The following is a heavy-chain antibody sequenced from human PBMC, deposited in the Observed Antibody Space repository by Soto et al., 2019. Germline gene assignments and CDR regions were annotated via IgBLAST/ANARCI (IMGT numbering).Heavy chain of an antibody. CDR1: WSPLQRYY. Sequence: SGTPSLTCPVAWSPLQRYYLSWFPQPPGKGLEWVGYIYYTGTTTYNPSLKSRVTVSVDTSKNQFSLKLRSVTAADTAVYYCARLGDYYQAFDYWGQGTLVTVSS. J-gene: IGHJ4*01. CDR2: IYYTGTT. D-gene: IGHD3-22*01. V-gene: IGHV4-59*08. CDR3: ARLGDYYQAFDY.